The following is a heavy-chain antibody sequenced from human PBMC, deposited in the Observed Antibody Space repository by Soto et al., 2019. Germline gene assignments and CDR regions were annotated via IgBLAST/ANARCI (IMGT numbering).Heavy chain of an antibody. CDR3: AKNPGYYYDGTGYHFDY. CDR2: ISYGGGTT. V-gene: IGHV3-23*01. Sequence: PGGSLRLSCAASEFSFSNYAMSWFRQAPGKGLEWVSAISYGGGTTYYADSVKGRFTISRDNSKNTLYVQMNSLRAEDTAVYYCAKNPGYYYDGTGYHFDYWGQGTLVTVSS. D-gene: IGHD3-22*01. CDR1: EFSFSNYA. J-gene: IGHJ4*02.